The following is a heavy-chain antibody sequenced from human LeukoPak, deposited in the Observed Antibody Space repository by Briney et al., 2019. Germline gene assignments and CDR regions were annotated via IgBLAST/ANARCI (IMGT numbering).Heavy chain of an antibody. V-gene: IGHV3-30*02. CDR3: AKDHVWGFGYYFDD. Sequence: GGSLRLSCAASGFTFSSYGMHWVRQAPGKGLEWVAFIRYDGSNKYYGDSVKGRFTISRDNSKNTLYLQMNSLRGEDTAVYYCAKDHVWGFGYYFDDWGQGTLVTVSS. D-gene: IGHD3-16*01. J-gene: IGHJ4*02. CDR2: IRYDGSNK. CDR1: GFTFSSYG.